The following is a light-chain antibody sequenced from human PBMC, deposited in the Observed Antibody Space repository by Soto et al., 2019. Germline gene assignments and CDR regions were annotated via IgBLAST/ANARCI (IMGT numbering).Light chain of an antibody. CDR1: QSVSSN. V-gene: IGKV3-20*01. Sequence: EIVMTQSPATLSVSPGERATLSCRASQSVSSNLAWYQQKPGQAPRLVIYGASSRATGIPDRFSGSGSGTDFTLTISRLEPEDFAVYYCQQYGSSLWTFGQGTKVDIK. CDR3: QQYGSSLWT. CDR2: GAS. J-gene: IGKJ1*01.